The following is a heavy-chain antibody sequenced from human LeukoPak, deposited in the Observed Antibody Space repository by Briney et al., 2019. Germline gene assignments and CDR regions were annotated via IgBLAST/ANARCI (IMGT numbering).Heavy chain of an antibody. D-gene: IGHD4-17*01. CDR3: AKYRHDYGCDC. CDR2: IRSDGTNK. Sequence: VGSLRLSCAAPGFTFDDFGMHWVRQAPGKGLEWVALIRSDGTNKYYVDSVKGRFTISRDNSKNTLYLQMTSLRVDDTAVYYCAKYRHDYGCDCGGRGILVTVST. V-gene: IGHV3-30*02. CDR1: GFTFDDFG. J-gene: IGHJ4*02.